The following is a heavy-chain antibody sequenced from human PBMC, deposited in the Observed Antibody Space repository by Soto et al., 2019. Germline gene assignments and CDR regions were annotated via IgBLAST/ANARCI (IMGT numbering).Heavy chain of an antibody. D-gene: IGHD2-2*01. V-gene: IGHV3-7*04. CDR3: AREIVVARGASYFDY. CDR1: GFTFSSNW. Sequence: EVQLVESGGNLVQPGGSLRLSCVGSGFTFSSNWMTWVRQAPGKGLEWVGNIRQDGSEKNYVDSVKSRFTISRDNAKNSLYLQMNSLRAEDTAVYYCAREIVVARGASYFDYWGPGTLVTVSS. J-gene: IGHJ4*02. CDR2: IRQDGSEK.